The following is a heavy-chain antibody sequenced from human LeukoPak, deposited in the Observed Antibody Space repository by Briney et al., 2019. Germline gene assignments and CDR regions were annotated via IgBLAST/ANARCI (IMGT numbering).Heavy chain of an antibody. Sequence: SVKVSCKASGYTFTSYGISWVRQAPGQGLEWMGGIIPIFGTANYAQKFQGRVTITADESTSTAYMELSSLRSEDTAVYYCARGYGSGSYYDLGYFDYWGQGTLVTVSS. CDR3: ARGYGSGSYYDLGYFDY. J-gene: IGHJ4*02. CDR1: GYTFTSYG. D-gene: IGHD3-10*01. V-gene: IGHV1-69*13. CDR2: IIPIFGTA.